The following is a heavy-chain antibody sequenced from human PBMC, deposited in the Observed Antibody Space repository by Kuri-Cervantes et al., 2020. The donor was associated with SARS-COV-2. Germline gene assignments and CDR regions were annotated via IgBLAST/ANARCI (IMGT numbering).Heavy chain of an antibody. J-gene: IGHJ6*03. CDR3: ARERGANYDFWSGYSYYYYYHMDV. Sequence: ASVKVSCKASGYTFTSYYMHWVRQAPGQGLEWMGIINPSGGSTSYAQKFQGRVTMTRDTSTSTVYMELSSLRSEDTAVYYCARERGANYDFWSGYSYYYYYHMDVWGKGTTVTVSS. CDR2: INPSGGST. CDR1: GYTFTSYY. V-gene: IGHV1-46*01. D-gene: IGHD3-3*01.